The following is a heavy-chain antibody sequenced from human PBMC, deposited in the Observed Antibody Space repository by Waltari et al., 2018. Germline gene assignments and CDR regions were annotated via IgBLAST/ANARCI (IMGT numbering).Heavy chain of an antibody. V-gene: IGHV4-59*01. J-gene: IGHJ2*01. CDR1: GGSLTTSS. D-gene: IGHD3-22*01. Sequence: QVQLQESGPTLVKPSEPLSLTSTVSGGSLTTSSCRWTRQSPGKGLEWIGYIYYSGSTSYNPSLKSRATISLDKSKNQFSLELSSVTAADTAVYYCARDRDTSGYYPEYWFFDLWGRGTLITVSS. CDR2: IYYSGST. CDR3: ARDRDTSGYYPEYWFFDL.